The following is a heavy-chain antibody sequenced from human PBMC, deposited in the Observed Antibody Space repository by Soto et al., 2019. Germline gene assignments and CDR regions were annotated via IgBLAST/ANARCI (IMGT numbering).Heavy chain of an antibody. CDR1: GGSISSGGYY. D-gene: IGHD3-16*02. V-gene: IGHV4-61*08. CDR2: IYYSGST. CDR3: ARGYTVGTFDY. Sequence: SETLSLTCTVSGGSISSGGYYWSWIRQHPGKGLEWIGYIYYSGSTNYNPSLKSRVTISVDTSKNQFSLKLSSVTAADTAVYYCARGYTVGTFDYWGQGTLVTVSS. J-gene: IGHJ4*02.